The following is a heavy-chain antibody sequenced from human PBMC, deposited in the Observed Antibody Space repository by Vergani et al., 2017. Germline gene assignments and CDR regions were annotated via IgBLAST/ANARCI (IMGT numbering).Heavy chain of an antibody. CDR2: IYYSGST. V-gene: IGHV4-59*12. CDR3: ARGRRAPQYYYGSGSYYYYYYYMDV. Sequence: QVQLQESGPGLVKPSETLSLTCTVSGGSISSYYWSWIRQPPGKGLEWIGYIYYSGSTNYNPSLKSRVTISVDTSKNQFSLKLSSVTAADTAVYYCARGRRAPQYYYGSGSYYYYYYYMDVWGKGTTVTVSS. D-gene: IGHD3-10*01. CDR1: GGSISSYY. J-gene: IGHJ6*03.